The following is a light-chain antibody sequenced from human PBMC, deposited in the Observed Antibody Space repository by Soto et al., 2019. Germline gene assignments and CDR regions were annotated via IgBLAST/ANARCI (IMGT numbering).Light chain of an antibody. J-gene: IGKJ4*01. CDR3: QQYDSLPS. V-gene: IGKV1-33*01. CDR1: QDISNY. Sequence: DIQMTQSPSSLSASVGDRVILTCQASQDISNYLNWYLKQPGKAPKLLIYDASNLQKGVATRFRGSGSGTDFRLTISSLQPEDSGTYYCQQYDSLPSFGGGTKVDI. CDR2: DAS.